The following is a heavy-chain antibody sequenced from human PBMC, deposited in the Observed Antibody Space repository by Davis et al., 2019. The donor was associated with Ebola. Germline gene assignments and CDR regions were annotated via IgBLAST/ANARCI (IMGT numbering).Heavy chain of an antibody. V-gene: IGHV1-2*06. CDR3: ARVPNTVTTYYFDY. CDR2: INPSSGGT. J-gene: IGHJ4*02. CDR1: GYTFTNYA. Sequence: ASVKVSCKASGYTFTNYAISWVRQAPGQGLEWMGRINPSSGGTYYAQKFQGRVTMTRDTSISTDYMELSELRSDDTALYYCARVPNTVTTYYFDYWGQGTLVTVSS. D-gene: IGHD4-11*01.